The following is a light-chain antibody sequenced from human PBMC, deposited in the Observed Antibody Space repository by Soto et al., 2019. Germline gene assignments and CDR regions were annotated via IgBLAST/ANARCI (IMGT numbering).Light chain of an antibody. CDR2: NNY. CDR3: ATWDDRLNGVV. Sequence: QSVLTQPPSASGTPGQRVTISCSGSSSNIGSNTVSWYHQPPGTAPTLLIYNNYQRPSGVPDRFSGSKSVTSASLAISGLQSEDEADYYCATWDDRLNGVVFGGGTKLTVL. V-gene: IGLV1-44*01. CDR1: SSNIGSNT. J-gene: IGLJ2*01.